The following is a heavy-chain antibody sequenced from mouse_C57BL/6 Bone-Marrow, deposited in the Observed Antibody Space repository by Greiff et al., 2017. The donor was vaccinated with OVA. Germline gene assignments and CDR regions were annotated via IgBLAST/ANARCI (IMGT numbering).Heavy chain of an antibody. D-gene: IGHD2-3*01. CDR3: ARWAYDGFPPWFAY. V-gene: IGHV1-18*01. J-gene: IGHJ3*01. CDR1: GYTFTDYN. CDR2: INPNNGGT. Sequence: EVQLQQSGPELVKPGASVKIPCKASGYTFTDYNMDWVKQSHGKSLEWIGDINPNNGGTIYNQKFKGKATLTVDKSSSTAYMELRSLTSEDTAVYYCARWAYDGFPPWFAYWGQGTLVTVSA.